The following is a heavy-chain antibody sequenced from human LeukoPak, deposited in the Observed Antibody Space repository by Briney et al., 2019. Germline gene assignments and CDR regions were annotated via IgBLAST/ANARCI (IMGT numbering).Heavy chain of an antibody. V-gene: IGHV3-7*01. D-gene: IGHD3-10*01. CDR1: GFTFSSYW. Sequence: GGSLRLSCAASGFTFSSYWMSWVRQAPGKGLEWVANIKQDGSEKYYVDSVKGRFTISRDNAKNSLYLQMNSLRAEDTAVYYCARDWGVIQRHDAFDIWGQGTMVTVSS. J-gene: IGHJ3*02. CDR3: ARDWGVIQRHDAFDI. CDR2: IKQDGSEK.